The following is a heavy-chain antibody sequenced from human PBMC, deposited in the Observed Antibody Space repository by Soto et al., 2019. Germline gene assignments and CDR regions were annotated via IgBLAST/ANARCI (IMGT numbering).Heavy chain of an antibody. V-gene: IGHV1-8*01. CDR3: ARERSSGWYVDY. CDR2: MNPNSGNT. CDR1: GYTFTSYD. Sequence: QVQLVQSGAEVKKPGASVKVSCKASGYTFTSYDINWVRQATGQGLEWMGWMNPNSGNTGYAQKFQGRVTMTRNTSITTAYMELSSLRSGDTAVYYGARERSSGWYVDYWGQGTLVTVSS. D-gene: IGHD6-19*01. J-gene: IGHJ4*02.